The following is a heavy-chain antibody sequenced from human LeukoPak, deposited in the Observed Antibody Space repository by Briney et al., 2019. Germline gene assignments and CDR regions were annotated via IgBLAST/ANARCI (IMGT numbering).Heavy chain of an antibody. Sequence: GGSLRLSCAASGFTVSSNYMSWVRQAPGKGLEWVSVIYSGGSTYYADSVKGRFTIFRDNSKNTLYLQMHSLRAEDTAVYYCAKLMEPYYYESGTSNNWGQGTLVTVSS. CDR1: GFTVSSNY. CDR3: AKLMEPYYYESGTSNN. J-gene: IGHJ4*02. V-gene: IGHV3-66*02. D-gene: IGHD3-10*01. CDR2: IYSGGST.